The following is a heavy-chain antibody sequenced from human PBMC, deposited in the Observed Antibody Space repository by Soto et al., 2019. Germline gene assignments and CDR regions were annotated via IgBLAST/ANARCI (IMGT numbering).Heavy chain of an antibody. J-gene: IGHJ4*02. CDR2: IYFNGNT. CDR1: GVSISDTSYY. V-gene: IGHV4-39*01. Sequence: SETLSLTCTVSGVSISDTSYYWGWIRQPPGKGLDWIGTIYFNGNTFYNPSLKSRLTISADTSSNQFSLRLTSVTAADTAVYYCARQGSYWGQGTLVTVSS. CDR3: ARQGSY.